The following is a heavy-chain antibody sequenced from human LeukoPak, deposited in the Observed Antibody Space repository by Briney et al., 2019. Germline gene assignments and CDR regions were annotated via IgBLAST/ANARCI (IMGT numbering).Heavy chain of an antibody. J-gene: IGHJ6*02. CDR3: ASLYYYDSSGYYLTLPYYYGMDV. CDR2: ISSSSSYI. V-gene: IGHV3-21*01. D-gene: IGHD3-22*01. CDR1: GFTFSSYS. Sequence: GGSLRLSCVASGFTFSSYSMNWVRQAPGKGLEWVSSISSSSSYIYYADSVKGRFTISRDNAKNSLYLQMNSLRAEDTAVYYCASLYYYDSSGYYLTLPYYYGMDVWGQGTTVTVSS.